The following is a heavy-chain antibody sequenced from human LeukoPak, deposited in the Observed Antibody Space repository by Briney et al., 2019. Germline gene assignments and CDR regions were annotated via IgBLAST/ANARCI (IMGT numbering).Heavy chain of an antibody. J-gene: IGHJ4*02. V-gene: IGHV3-23*01. D-gene: IGHD6-13*01. CDR1: GFTFSSFA. CDR3: AKVEGGAAAGFFDY. CDR2: ISGSGGST. Sequence: GGSLRLSCAASGFTFSSFAMRCVRQAPGKGLEWVSAISGSGGSTYYADSVKGRFTISRDNSKNTLHLQMNSLRAEDTAVYYCAKVEGGAAAGFFDYWGQGTLVTVSS.